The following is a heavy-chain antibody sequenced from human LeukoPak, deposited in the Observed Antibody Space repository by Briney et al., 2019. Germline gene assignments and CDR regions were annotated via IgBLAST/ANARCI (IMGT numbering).Heavy chain of an antibody. CDR1: GGSISSGGYY. Sequence: PSETLSLTCTVSGGSISSGGYYWSWIRQHPGKGLEWIGYIYYSGSTNYNPSLKSRVTMSVDTSKNQFSLKLSSVTAADTAVYYCARDVSSGWLEDAFDIWGQGTMVTVSS. CDR2: IYYSGST. J-gene: IGHJ3*02. V-gene: IGHV4-61*08. D-gene: IGHD6-19*01. CDR3: ARDVSSGWLEDAFDI.